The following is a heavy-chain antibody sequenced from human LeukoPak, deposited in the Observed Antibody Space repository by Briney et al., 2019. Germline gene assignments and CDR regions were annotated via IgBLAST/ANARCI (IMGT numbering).Heavy chain of an antibody. Sequence: ASVKVSCKASGYTFTDYYIHWVRQAPGQGLEWMGWINPNNGGTNYAQKFQGRVTMTRDTSISTAYMELSRLRSDDTAVYYCAREVDYYDTSDYFPLGYWGQGTLVTVSS. CDR1: GYTFTDYY. CDR3: AREVDYYDTSDYFPLGY. J-gene: IGHJ4*02. CDR2: INPNNGGT. D-gene: IGHD3-22*01. V-gene: IGHV1-2*02.